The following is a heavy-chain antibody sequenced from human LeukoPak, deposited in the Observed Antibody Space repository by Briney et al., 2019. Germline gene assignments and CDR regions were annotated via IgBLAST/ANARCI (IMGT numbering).Heavy chain of an antibody. J-gene: IGHJ6*02. CDR3: ATGGYSYGPLYYYYGMDV. D-gene: IGHD5-18*01. CDR2: FDPEDGET. V-gene: IGHV1-24*01. Sequence: ASVKVPCKVSGYTLTELSMHWVRQAPGKGLEWMGGFDPEDGETIYAQKFQGRVTMTEDTSTDTAYMELSSLRSEDTAVYYCATGGYSYGPLYYYYGMDVWGQGTTVTVSS. CDR1: GYTLTELS.